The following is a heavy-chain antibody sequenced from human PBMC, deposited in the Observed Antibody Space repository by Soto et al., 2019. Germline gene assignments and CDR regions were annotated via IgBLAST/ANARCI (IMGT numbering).Heavy chain of an antibody. CDR2: ISSSSSYT. D-gene: IGHD6-13*01. CDR1: GFTFSDYY. CDR3: ARVNSSSWSIVDY. J-gene: IGHJ4*02. Sequence: GGSLRLSCAASGFTFSDYYMSWIRQAPGKGREWVSYISSSSSYTNYADSVKGRFTICRDNAKNSLYLQMNSLRAEDTAVYYCARVNSSSWSIVDYWGQGTLVTVSS. V-gene: IGHV3-11*06.